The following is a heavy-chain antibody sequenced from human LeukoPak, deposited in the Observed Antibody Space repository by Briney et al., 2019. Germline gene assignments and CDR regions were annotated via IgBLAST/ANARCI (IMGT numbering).Heavy chain of an antibody. CDR1: GDSISHGTYY. J-gene: IGHJ5*02. CDR2: IYTTGVT. V-gene: IGHV4-61*02. Sequence: PSATLSLTCSVSGDSISHGTYYWSWIRQPAGQGLEWIGRIYTTGVTNYNPSLKTRVTISVDPSLNQFSLNLTSVTAADTAVYYCAREFLASRRNWVDPWGQGTLVTVSS. CDR3: AREFLASRRNWVDP. D-gene: IGHD6-6*01.